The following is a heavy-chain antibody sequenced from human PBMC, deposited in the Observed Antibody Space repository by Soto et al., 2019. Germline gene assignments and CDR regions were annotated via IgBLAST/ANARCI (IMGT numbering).Heavy chain of an antibody. Sequence: QVQLQESGPGVVKPSETLSLTCTVSGGSISPFYWSWVRQPPGKGLEWIGYLYYSGKTNYNPSLKSRVSISVDASKNQLSLRLTSVTAADTAVYYCARVGGVAARTFDYWGQGTVVTVSS. D-gene: IGHD2-15*01. CDR2: LYYSGKT. CDR3: ARVGGVAARTFDY. CDR1: GGSISPFY. J-gene: IGHJ4*02. V-gene: IGHV4-59*01.